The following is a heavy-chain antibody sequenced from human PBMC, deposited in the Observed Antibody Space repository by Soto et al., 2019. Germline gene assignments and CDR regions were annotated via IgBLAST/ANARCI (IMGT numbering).Heavy chain of an antibody. CDR1: GYTFANYW. J-gene: IGHJ4*02. CDR3: ARAPSLGWHQHFDY. V-gene: IGHV5-51*01. Sequence: GESLKISCKGSGYTFANYWIGWVRQMPGKGLEWMGIIYPGDSDTRYSPSFQGQVTISVDKSIGTAYLQWSALKASDTAMYYCARAPSLGWHQHFDYWGQGTLVTVSS. D-gene: IGHD6-19*01. CDR2: IYPGDSDT.